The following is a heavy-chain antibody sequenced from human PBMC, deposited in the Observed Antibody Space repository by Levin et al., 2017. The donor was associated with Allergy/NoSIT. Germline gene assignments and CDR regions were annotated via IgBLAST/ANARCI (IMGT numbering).Heavy chain of an antibody. CDR3: TTDQPIVVVITHDAFDI. J-gene: IGHJ3*02. Sequence: GGSLRLSCAASGFTFSNAWMSWVRQAPGKGLEWVGRIKSKTDGGTTDYAAPVKGRFTISRDDSKNTLYLQMNSLKTEDTAVYYCTTDQPIVVVITHDAFDIWGQGTMVTVSS. D-gene: IGHD3-22*01. V-gene: IGHV3-15*01. CDR2: IKSKTDGGTT. CDR1: GFTFSNAW.